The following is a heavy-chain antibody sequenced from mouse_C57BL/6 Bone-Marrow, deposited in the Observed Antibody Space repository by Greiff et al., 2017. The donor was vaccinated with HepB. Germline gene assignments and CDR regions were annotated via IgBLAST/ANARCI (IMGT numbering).Heavy chain of an antibody. CDR2: INYDGSST. J-gene: IGHJ2*01. CDR1: GFTFSDYY. Sequence: EVKLVESEGGLVQPGRSMKLSCTASGFTFSDYYMAWVRQVPEKGLEWVADINYDGSSTYYLDSLKSRFIISRDNAKNILYLQMSSLKSEDTAAYYCAREGPYYFDYWGQGTTLTVSS. CDR3: AREGPYYFDY. V-gene: IGHV5-16*01.